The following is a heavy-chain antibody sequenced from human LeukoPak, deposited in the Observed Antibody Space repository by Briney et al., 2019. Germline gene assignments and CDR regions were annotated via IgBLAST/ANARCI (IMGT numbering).Heavy chain of an antibody. Sequence: PGGSLRLSCAASGLTFSTYSMNWVRKAPGKGLEWVSSISSSSSYIYYVDSVKGRFTISRDNAKNSLFLQMNSLRAEDTAMYYCARTGYDSSGYYSDYWGQGTLVTVSS. CDR2: ISSSSSYI. CDR3: ARTGYDSSGYYSDY. V-gene: IGHV3-21*01. CDR1: GLTFSTYS. D-gene: IGHD3-22*01. J-gene: IGHJ4*02.